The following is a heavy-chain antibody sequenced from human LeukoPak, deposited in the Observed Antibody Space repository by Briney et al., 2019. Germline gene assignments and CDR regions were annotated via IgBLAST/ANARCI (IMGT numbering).Heavy chain of an antibody. V-gene: IGHV3-23*01. Sequence: GGSLRLSCAASTFSFSRYPMGWVRQAPGKGLEWVSGISAGGDGTYHADPVKGRFTISRDNSKNTLFLQMNNLRAEDTAKYYCAKSLLTTAAGTGRAFDIWGQGTMVTVSS. J-gene: IGHJ3*02. CDR1: TFSFSRYP. CDR2: ISAGGDGT. D-gene: IGHD2/OR15-2a*01. CDR3: AKSLLTTAAGTGRAFDI.